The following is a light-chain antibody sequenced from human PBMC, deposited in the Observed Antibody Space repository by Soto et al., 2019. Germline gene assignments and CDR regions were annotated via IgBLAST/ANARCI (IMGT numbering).Light chain of an antibody. CDR2: GVS. Sequence: EIVMTQSPATLSVSPGERATLSCRASQSVSSNLAWYQQKPGQAPRLLIYGVSTRATGIPARFSGSGSGTEFTLTISSLQSEDFAVYYCQQYNNGGTFGQGTKVEIK. V-gene: IGKV3-15*01. CDR1: QSVSSN. J-gene: IGKJ1*01. CDR3: QQYNNGGT.